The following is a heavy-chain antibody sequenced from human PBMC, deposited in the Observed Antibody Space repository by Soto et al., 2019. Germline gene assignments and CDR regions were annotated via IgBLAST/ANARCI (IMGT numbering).Heavy chain of an antibody. CDR1: GFTFSSEG. J-gene: IGHJ6*02. CDR3: AKDQVGVTIYYHYGMHV. V-gene: IGHV3-30*18. D-gene: IGHD1-26*01. CDR2: ISYDGSNK. Sequence: PGGSRRLCRCGSGFTFSSEGLLWGRHAPGKGLEWVAVISYDGSNKYYADSVKGRFTISRDNSKNTLYLQMNSLRAEDTAVYYCAKDQVGVTIYYHYGMHVSGQGPTVTVS.